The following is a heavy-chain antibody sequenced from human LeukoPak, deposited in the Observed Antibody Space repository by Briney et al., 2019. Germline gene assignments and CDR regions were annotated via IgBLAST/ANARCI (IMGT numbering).Heavy chain of an antibody. Sequence: PGGSLRLSCSGSGFTFRSYTMTWVRQAPGKGLEWVSSIYGDGTLKYYADSLKGRFTISRDNANNSVYLQMNTLTADDSGLYFCARDYSSGWFGKGAYWGQGTRVLVSS. J-gene: IGHJ4*02. D-gene: IGHD6-19*01. CDR2: IYGDGTLK. V-gene: IGHV3-21*06. CDR1: GFTFRSYT. CDR3: ARDYSSGWFGKGAY.